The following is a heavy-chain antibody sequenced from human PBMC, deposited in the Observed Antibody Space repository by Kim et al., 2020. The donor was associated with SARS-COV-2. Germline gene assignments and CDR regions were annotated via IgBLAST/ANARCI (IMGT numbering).Heavy chain of an antibody. CDR2: IWYDGSNK. V-gene: IGHV3-33*01. CDR3: ARDGGDSSSWYFPAYYFDY. Sequence: GGSLRLSCAASGFTFSSYGMHWVRQAPGKGLEWVAVIWYDGSNKYYADSVKGRFTISRDNSKNTLYLQMNSLRAEDTAVYYCARDGGDSSSWYFPAYYFDYWGQGTLVTVSS. J-gene: IGHJ4*02. CDR1: GFTFSSYG. D-gene: IGHD6-13*01.